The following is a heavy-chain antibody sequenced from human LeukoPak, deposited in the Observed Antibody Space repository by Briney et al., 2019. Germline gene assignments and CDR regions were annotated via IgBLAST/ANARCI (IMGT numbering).Heavy chain of an antibody. CDR2: IKQDGSQR. D-gene: IGHD6-6*01. V-gene: IGHV3-7*01. Sequence: GGSMRLSCTAPGFTFSDYWMTWVRQAPGKGPEWVANIKQDGSQRYYVDSVRGRFTISRDNAKNSLFLQMNGLRAEDTAVYYCARRGVSSSRRSPIDYWGQGTLVTVSS. CDR1: GFTFSDYW. J-gene: IGHJ4*02. CDR3: ARRGVSSSRRSPIDY.